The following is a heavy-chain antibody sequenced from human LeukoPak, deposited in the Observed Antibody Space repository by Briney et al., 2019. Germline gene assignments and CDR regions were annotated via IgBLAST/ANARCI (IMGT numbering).Heavy chain of an antibody. CDR2: IEGGGDDT. V-gene: IGHV3-23*01. Sequence: PGETLRLSCAASGFTFSEYAMSWVRQTPGKGLQWISGIEGGGDDTYYTDSVKGRFIISRDNSKNMLYLQMNSLRAEDAAIYYCVKDARSFNSVWDPFDIWGRGSVVTVSS. CDR3: VKDARSFNSVWDPFDI. J-gene: IGHJ3*02. CDR1: GFTFSEYA. D-gene: IGHD3-16*01.